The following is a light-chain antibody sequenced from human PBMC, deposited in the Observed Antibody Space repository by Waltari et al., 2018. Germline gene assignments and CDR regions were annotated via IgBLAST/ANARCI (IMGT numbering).Light chain of an antibody. Sequence: QAALTQPASVSGSPGQSITIACTGTSRDVGGYNYVSWYQQHPGKAPKLLIYEVSNRPSGVSNRFSGSESGNTASLTISGLQAEDEADYSCSSYTSSSTLVVFGGGTKLTVL. V-gene: IGLV2-14*01. CDR3: SSYTSSSTLVV. CDR2: EVS. J-gene: IGLJ2*01. CDR1: SRDVGGYNY.